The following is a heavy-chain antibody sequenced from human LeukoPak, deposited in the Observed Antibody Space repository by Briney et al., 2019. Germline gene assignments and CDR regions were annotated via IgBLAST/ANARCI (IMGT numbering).Heavy chain of an antibody. CDR3: ARHESGIAADGTLSSSGPYFDKPLPRIDF. J-gene: IGHJ4*02. D-gene: IGHD6-13*01. Sequence: SETLSLTCTLSGGSISTSSYCWAWIRQPPGKGLEWIGSICYRGSTYYRPSLRSRLTLSIDTSKDQFSLKVRSVSAADTAVYYCARHESGIAADGTLSSSGPYFDKPLPRIDFWGQGALVIVSS. V-gene: IGHV4-39*01. CDR2: ICYRGST. CDR1: GGSISTSSYC.